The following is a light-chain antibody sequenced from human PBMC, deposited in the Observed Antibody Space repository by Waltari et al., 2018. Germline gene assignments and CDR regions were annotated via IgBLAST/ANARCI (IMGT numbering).Light chain of an antibody. CDR1: PGVRGF. J-gene: IGKJ4*01. Sequence: ETVLTQSPVTLSVSPGERVALSCRASPGVRGFLAWYPQKPGQAPRLLVYDISTRATGIPARFSGSGSETEFTLTISGLQSEDFAVYYCQQYGSWPLTFGGGTKVDLK. CDR3: QQYGSWPLT. V-gene: IGKV3-15*01. CDR2: DIS.